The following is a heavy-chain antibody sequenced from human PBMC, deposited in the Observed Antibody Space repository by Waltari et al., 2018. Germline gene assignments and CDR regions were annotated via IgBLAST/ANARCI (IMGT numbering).Heavy chain of an antibody. CDR2: ISWNSGSI. V-gene: IGHV3-9*01. CDR1: GFTFDDYA. CDR3: AKDGRGYSGSYYFDY. D-gene: IGHD1-26*01. Sequence: EVQLVESGGGLVQPGRSLRLSCAASGFTFDDYAMHWVRQAPGKGLEWVSGISWNSGSIGYADSVKGRFTISRDNAKNSLYLQMNSLRAEDTALYYCAKDGRGYSGSYYFDYWGQGTLVTVSS. J-gene: IGHJ4*02.